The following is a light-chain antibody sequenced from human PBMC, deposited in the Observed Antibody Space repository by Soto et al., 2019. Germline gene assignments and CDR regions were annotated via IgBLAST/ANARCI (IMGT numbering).Light chain of an antibody. V-gene: IGKV1-5*03. Sequence: PSTLSGSVGDRVTITCRASQTISSWLAWYQQKPGKAPKLLIYKASTLKSGVPSRFSGSGSGTEFTLTISSLQPDDFATYYCQHYNSYSEAFCQGTKVDIK. CDR1: QTISSW. J-gene: IGKJ1*01. CDR3: QHYNSYSEA. CDR2: KAS.